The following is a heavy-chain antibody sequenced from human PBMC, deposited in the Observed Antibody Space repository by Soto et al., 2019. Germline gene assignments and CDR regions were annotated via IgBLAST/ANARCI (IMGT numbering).Heavy chain of an antibody. CDR1: GCTFSNYA. CDR2: IKSKTDGGTT. D-gene: IGHD3-22*01. V-gene: IGHV3-15*01. Sequence: GGSLRLSCAASGCTFSNYAMSWIRKAQEKGLEWVGRIKSKTDGGTTDYAAPVKGRFTISRDDSKNTLYLQMNSLKTEDTAVYYCTTDRSTYSYDSSGYYVDAFDIWGKGTMVTVSS. CDR3: TTDRSTYSYDSSGYYVDAFDI. J-gene: IGHJ3*02.